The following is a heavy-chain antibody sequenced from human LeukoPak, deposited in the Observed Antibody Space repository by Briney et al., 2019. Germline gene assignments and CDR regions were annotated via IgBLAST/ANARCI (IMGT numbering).Heavy chain of an antibody. CDR2: IYYSGST. V-gene: IGHV4-59*08. Sequence: SETLSLTCTVSGGSISSYYWSWIRQPAGKGLEWIGYIYYSGSTNYNPSLKSRVTISVDTSKNQFSLKLSSVTAADTAVYYCARHALHYYDSSGYYYESVDPWGQGTLVTVSS. CDR3: ARHALHYYDSSGYYYESVDP. J-gene: IGHJ5*02. D-gene: IGHD3-22*01. CDR1: GGSISSYY.